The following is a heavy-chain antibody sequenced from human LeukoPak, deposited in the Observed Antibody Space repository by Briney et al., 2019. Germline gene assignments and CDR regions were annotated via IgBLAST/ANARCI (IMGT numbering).Heavy chain of an antibody. Sequence: ASVTVSCKASAYTFTGYYMHWVRQAPAQGLGWMGWIDPNSGGTNYAQQFQGRVTMTRETSISTAYMELSRLRSDDTAVYYCARDGPSTVIFDYWGQGTLVTVSS. CDR3: ARDGPSTVIFDY. D-gene: IGHD4-17*01. CDR2: IDPNSGGT. V-gene: IGHV1-2*02. CDR1: AYTFTGYY. J-gene: IGHJ4*02.